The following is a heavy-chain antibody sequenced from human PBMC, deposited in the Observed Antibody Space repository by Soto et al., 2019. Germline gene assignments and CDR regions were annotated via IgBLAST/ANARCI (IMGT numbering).Heavy chain of an antibody. CDR3: ARAGELPYYYSGMDV. CDR1: GYTFTTSG. CDR2: VSGYNGNT. J-gene: IGHJ6*02. D-gene: IGHD1-7*01. V-gene: IGHV1-18*01. Sequence: QVQLVQSGGEVKKPGASVKFSCKASGYTFTTSGVSWVRQAPGQGLEWMGWVSGYNGNTKYEEKLHDRVTMTTDTSRSTAYLELRSLTTDDAAVYYCARAGELPYYYSGMDVWGQGTTVIVSS.